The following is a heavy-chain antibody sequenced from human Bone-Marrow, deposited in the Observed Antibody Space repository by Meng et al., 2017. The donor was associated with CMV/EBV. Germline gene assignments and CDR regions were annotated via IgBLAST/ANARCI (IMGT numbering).Heavy chain of an antibody. J-gene: IGHJ5*02. D-gene: IGHD1-14*01. CDR2: IYYSGST. CDR1: GGSISSGDYY. Sequence: SETLSLTCTVSGGSISSGDYYWSWIRQPPGKGLEWIGYIYYSGSTNYNPSLKSRVTISVDTSKTQFSLKLTSVTATDTAVYYGAREHRGNRYNWFDPWGQGTLVTVSS. V-gene: IGHV4-61*08. CDR3: AREHRGNRYNWFDP.